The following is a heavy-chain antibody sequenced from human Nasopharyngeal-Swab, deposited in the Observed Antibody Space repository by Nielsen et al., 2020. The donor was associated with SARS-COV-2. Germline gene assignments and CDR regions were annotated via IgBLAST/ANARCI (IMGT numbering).Heavy chain of an antibody. J-gene: IGHJ4*02. CDR1: GGSFSGYY. CDR2: INHSGTT. V-gene: IGHV4-34*01. Sequence: SETLSLTCAVYGGSFSGYYWSWIRQPPGKGLEWIGEINHSGTTSYNPSLKSRVTISSDTSKNQFSLELSSVTAADTAVYYCARGHRSISMIVVVIATAHFYFDSWGRGTLVTVTS. CDR3: ARGHRSISMIVVVIATAHFYFDS. D-gene: IGHD3-22*01.